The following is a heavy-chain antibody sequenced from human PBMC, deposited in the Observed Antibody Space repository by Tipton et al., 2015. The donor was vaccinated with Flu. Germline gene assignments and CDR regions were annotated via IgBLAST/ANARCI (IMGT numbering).Heavy chain of an antibody. CDR1: GFTFSRYE. CDR3: ARPLYNSDGYYYYFGS. V-gene: IGHV3-48*03. J-gene: IGHJ4*02. CDR2: ISSGGHAI. Sequence: SLRLSCEGSGFTFSRYEMNWVRQAPGKGLEWVSYISSGGHAIYYADSVRGRFTISRDNAKNSVYLQMDSLRVEDTAVYYCARPLYNSDGYYYYFGSWGQGTLVTVSS. D-gene: IGHD3-22*01.